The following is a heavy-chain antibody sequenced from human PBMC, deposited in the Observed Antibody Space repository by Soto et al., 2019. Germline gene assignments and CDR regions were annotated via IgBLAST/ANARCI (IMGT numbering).Heavy chain of an antibody. CDR2: IFAGDSDV. CDR1: GYIFSNYW. V-gene: IGHV5-51*01. Sequence: GESLKISCKGFGYIFSNYWIAWVRQMPGKGLECLGIIFAGDSDVRYSPSFRGQVTISVDKSIDTAYLKWSTLKASDTAMYYCARHLSSVQYYCKATDVWGQGPTV. D-gene: IGHD3-22*01. CDR3: ARHLSSVQYYCKATDV. J-gene: IGHJ6*02.